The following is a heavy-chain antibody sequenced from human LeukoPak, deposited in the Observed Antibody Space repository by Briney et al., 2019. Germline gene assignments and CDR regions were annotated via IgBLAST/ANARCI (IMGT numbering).Heavy chain of an antibody. CDR3: ARGGYGALRGADY. CDR2: IYYSGST. V-gene: IGHV4-31*03. D-gene: IGHD4-17*01. Sequence: SQTLSLTCTVSGGSISSGGYYWSWIRQHPGKGLEGIGYIYYSGSTYYNPSLKSRVTISVDTSKNQFSLKLSSVTAADTAVYYCARGGYGALRGADYWGQGTLVTVSS. J-gene: IGHJ4*02. CDR1: GGSISSGGYY.